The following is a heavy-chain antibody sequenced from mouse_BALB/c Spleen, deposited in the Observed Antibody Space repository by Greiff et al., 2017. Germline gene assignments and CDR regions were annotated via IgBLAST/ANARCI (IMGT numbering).Heavy chain of an antibody. CDR2: ISYDGSN. Sequence: EVQVVESGPGLVKPSQSLSLTCSVTGYSITSGYYWNWIRQFPGNKLEWMGYISYDGSNNYNPSLKNRISITRDTSKNQFFLKLNSVTTEDTATYDCARVYYGSSWYFDVWGAGTTVTVSS. CDR3: ARVYYGSSWYFDV. V-gene: IGHV3-6*02. CDR1: GYSITSGYY. D-gene: IGHD1-1*01. J-gene: IGHJ1*01.